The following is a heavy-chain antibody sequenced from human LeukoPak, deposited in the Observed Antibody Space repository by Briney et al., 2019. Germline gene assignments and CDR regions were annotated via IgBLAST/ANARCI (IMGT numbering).Heavy chain of an antibody. Sequence: GGSLRLSCAASGFTFSNAWMSWVRQAPGKGLEWVGRIKSKTDGGTTDYAAPVKGRFTISRDSFKNTLYLQMNSLRPEDTAVYYCAKDGDYYGSGSYRDGFDIWGQGTRATVSS. V-gene: IGHV3-15*01. D-gene: IGHD3-10*01. CDR1: GFTFSNAW. J-gene: IGHJ3*02. CDR2: IKSKTDGGTT. CDR3: AKDGDYYGSGSYRDGFDI.